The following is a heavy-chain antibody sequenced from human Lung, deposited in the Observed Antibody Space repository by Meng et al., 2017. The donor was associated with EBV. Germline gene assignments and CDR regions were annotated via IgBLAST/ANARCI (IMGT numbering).Heavy chain of an antibody. CDR1: VYTFTHHG. Sequence: LLQSADVLKHRGGSRTGSCKATVYTFTHHGISGIRQAPEQGLEWMVWIRCYNGDTNYAQKLQGRVTMTTDTSTNTAYMDLRSLRSDDTAVYYCARDPSNTSGRYAYFDYWGQGTLVTVSS. J-gene: IGHJ4*02. D-gene: IGHD6-19*01. CDR2: IRCYNGDT. CDR3: ARDPSNTSGRYAYFDY. V-gene: IGHV1-18*01.